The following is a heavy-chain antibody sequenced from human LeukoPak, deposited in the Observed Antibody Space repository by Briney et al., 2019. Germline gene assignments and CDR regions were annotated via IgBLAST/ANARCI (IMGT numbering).Heavy chain of an antibody. D-gene: IGHD1-7*01. CDR2: IRQDGSET. CDR3: ASRAGKPGNTPWCFDY. Sequence: GGSLRLSCAASGFTFRGYWMNWVRQAPGKGLEWVANIRQDGSETNYVDSVRGRFTIARDNTKNSLYLQMTSLRGEDTAVYYCASRAGKPGNTPWCFDYWGQGALVTVSS. CDR1: GFTFRGYW. J-gene: IGHJ4*02. V-gene: IGHV3-7*01.